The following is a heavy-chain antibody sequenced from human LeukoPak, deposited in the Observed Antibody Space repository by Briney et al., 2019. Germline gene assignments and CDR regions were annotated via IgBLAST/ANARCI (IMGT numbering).Heavy chain of an antibody. Sequence: GGSLRLSCAASGFTFSSYAMHWVRQAPGKGLEWVAVISYDGSNKYYADSVKGRFTISRDNSKNTLYLQMNSLRAEDTAVYYCARESLELLHLTYGMDVWGQGTTVTVSS. V-gene: IGHV3-30-3*01. CDR3: ARESLELLHLTYGMDV. D-gene: IGHD1-7*01. J-gene: IGHJ6*02. CDR2: ISYDGSNK. CDR1: GFTFSSYA.